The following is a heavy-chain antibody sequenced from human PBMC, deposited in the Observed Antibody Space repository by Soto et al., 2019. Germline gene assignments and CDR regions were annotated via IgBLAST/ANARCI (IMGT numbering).Heavy chain of an antibody. V-gene: IGHV3-7*01. CDR1: RFTFSTYW. J-gene: IGHJ6*02. CDR3: AGGNALDV. CDR2: INQDGSEK. Sequence: PGGSLSLSCAASRFTFSTYWMTWVRQAPGKGLEWVANINQDGSEKYYMDSVKGRFTISRDNAKNSLYLQMTSLRAEDTAVYHCAGGNALDVWGQGTTVTVSS.